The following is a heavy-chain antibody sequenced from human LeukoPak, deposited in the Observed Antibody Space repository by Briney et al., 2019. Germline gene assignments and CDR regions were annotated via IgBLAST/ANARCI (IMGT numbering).Heavy chain of an antibody. Sequence: GASVKVSRKASGYTFTSYYMHWVRQAPGQGLEWMGIINPSGGSTSYAQKFQGRVTMTRDTSTSTVYMELSSLRSEDTAVYYCAREGSSGWYDYWGQGTLVTVSS. D-gene: IGHD6-19*01. CDR3: AREGSSGWYDY. CDR2: INPSGGST. CDR1: GYTFTSYY. V-gene: IGHV1-46*01. J-gene: IGHJ4*02.